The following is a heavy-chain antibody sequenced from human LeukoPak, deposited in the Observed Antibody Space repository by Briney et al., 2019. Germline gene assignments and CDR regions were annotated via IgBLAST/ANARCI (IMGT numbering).Heavy chain of an antibody. J-gene: IGHJ3*02. CDR1: GYTFTSHG. CDR3: TLPLGYGSHAFDI. V-gene: IGHV1-18*04. Sequence: ASVKVSCKGSGYTFTSHGINWVRQAAGEELEWMGWIGPYNGNTNYAQRFQGRVTMTTDTSTSTAYMELRSLRSDDTAVYYCTLPLGYGSHAFDIWGQGTMVTVSS. D-gene: IGHD3-10*01. CDR2: IGPYNGNT.